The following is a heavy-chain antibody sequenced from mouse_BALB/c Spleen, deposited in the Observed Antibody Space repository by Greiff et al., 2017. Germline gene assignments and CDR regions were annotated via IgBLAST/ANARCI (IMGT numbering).Heavy chain of an antibody. CDR3: AGGHYYAMDY. D-gene: IGHD3-3*01. J-gene: IGHJ4*01. Sequence: EVKLQESGPGLVKPSQSLSLTCSVTGYSITSGYYWNWIRQFPGNKLEWMGYISYDGSNNYNPSLKNRISITRDTSKNQFFLKLNSVTTEDTATYYCAGGHYYAMDYWGQGTSVTVSS. CDR2: ISYDGSN. CDR1: GYSITSGYY. V-gene: IGHV3-6*02.